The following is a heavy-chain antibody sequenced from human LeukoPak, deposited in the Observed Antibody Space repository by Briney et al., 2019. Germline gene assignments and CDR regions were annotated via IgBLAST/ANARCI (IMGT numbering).Heavy chain of an antibody. CDR1: GGSISSGGYY. J-gene: IGHJ4*02. CDR2: IYYSGST. CDR3: ARDAGGRGTYYYGSGSYYKSGHFDY. D-gene: IGHD3-10*01. Sequence: SETLSLTCTVSGGSISSGGYYWSWIRQHPGKGLEWTGYIYYSGSTYYNPSLKSRVTISVDTSKNQFSLKLSSVTAADTAVYYCARDAGGRGTYYYGSGSYYKSGHFDYWGQGTLVTVSS. V-gene: IGHV4-31*03.